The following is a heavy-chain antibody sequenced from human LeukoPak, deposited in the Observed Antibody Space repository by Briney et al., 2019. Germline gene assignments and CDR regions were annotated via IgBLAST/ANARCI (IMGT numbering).Heavy chain of an antibody. CDR3: AKEKKSGGWPIDY. J-gene: IGHJ4*02. V-gene: IGHV3-23*01. D-gene: IGHD2-15*01. CDR1: GFTFSTYA. CDR2: ISDGGDYT. Sequence: GGSLRLSCAASGFTFSTYAMSWVRQAPGKGLEWVSGISDGGDYTYYADSVKGRFTISRDNSKNTLYLQMNSLRADDTAVYHCAKEKKSGGWPIDYWGQGALVTVPS.